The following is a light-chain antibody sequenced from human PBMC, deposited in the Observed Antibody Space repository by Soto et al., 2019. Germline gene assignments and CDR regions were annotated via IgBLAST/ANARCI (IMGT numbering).Light chain of an antibody. CDR3: QQYGSPRT. J-gene: IGKJ1*01. Sequence: EIVLTQSPGTLSLSAGERATLSCRASQGVSSGSLAWYQHKAGQAPSLLIYGASNRATGIPDRFSGSGSGTDFTLTISRLEPEDFAVYYCQQYGSPRTFGQGTKVEIK. CDR2: GAS. V-gene: IGKV3-20*01. CDR1: QGVSSGS.